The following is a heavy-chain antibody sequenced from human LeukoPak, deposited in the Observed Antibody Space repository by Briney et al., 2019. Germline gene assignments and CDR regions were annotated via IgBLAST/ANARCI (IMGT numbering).Heavy chain of an antibody. J-gene: IGHJ6*04. CDR1: GFTFSSYE. D-gene: IGHD3-10*02. Sequence: PGGSLRLSCAASGFTFSSYEMNWGREAPGKGVGCVSYISSIVSTIYYADSVKGRFTLSRDSAQNSLYLQMNSLRAEDTAVYYCAEVGITMIGGVWGKGCTVTIPS. CDR3: AEVGITMIGGV. CDR2: ISSIVSTI. V-gene: IGHV3-48*03.